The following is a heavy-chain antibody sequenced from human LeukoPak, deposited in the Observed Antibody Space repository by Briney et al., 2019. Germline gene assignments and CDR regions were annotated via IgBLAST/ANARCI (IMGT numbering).Heavy chain of an antibody. J-gene: IGHJ4*02. CDR2: IGTGSSST. CDR3: AKRTYCGSDCYFDF. D-gene: IGHD2-21*02. Sequence: TGGSLRLSCGASGFTFSNYAMSWVRQAPGKGLEWVSAIGTGSSSTYYADSVKGRFTISRDNSKNTVYLQMTNLRAEDTALYYCAKRTYCGSDCYFDFWGQGTLVTVSS. CDR1: GFTFSNYA. V-gene: IGHV3-23*01.